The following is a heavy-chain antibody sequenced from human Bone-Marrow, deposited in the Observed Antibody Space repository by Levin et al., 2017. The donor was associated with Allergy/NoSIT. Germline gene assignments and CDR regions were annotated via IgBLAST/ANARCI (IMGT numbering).Heavy chain of an antibody. CDR2: VDPTDSRA. CDR1: GFNFLTYW. CDR3: ARSRYCGDDCYYNDFDY. J-gene: IGHJ4*02. D-gene: IGHD2-21*02. V-gene: IGHV5-10-1*01. Sequence: ASVKVSCKGSGFNFLTYWINWVRQRPGKGLEWMGRVDPTDSRAHYSPSFQGHVAFPIDKSVSAASLYWSSLEASDTAVYYCARSRYCGDDCYYNDFDYWGQGTPVNVSS.